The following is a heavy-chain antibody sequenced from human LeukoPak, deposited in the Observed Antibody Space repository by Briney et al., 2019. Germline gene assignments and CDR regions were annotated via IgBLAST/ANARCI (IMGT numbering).Heavy chain of an antibody. CDR3: AREADYDYVWVTYRRAGGYYFDY. D-gene: IGHD3-16*02. CDR1: GFTFRSYA. CDR2: ISYDGWNI. V-gene: IGHV3-30*04. Sequence: GGSLRLSCAASGFTFRSYAMHWVRQAPGKALEWVAVISYDGWNIYYADPVKARFPIPRDNPENTLSLQMNSLRAEDTAMYYCAREADYDYVWVTYRRAGGYYFDYWGQGTLVTVGS. J-gene: IGHJ4*02.